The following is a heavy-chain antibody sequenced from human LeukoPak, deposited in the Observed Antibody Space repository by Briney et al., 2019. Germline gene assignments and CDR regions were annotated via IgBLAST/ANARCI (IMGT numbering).Heavy chain of an antibody. Sequence: SETLSLTCTVSGGSISSYYWNWMRQPPGKGMEWIGYIFRSGSTNYNPSLKSRVTISVDTSKNRFSLNLGSVTAADTAVYYCARGIVEGYSYGWFYYMDVWGKGTTVTVSS. V-gene: IGHV4-59*01. CDR2: IFRSGST. CDR1: GGSISSYY. CDR3: ARGIVEGYSYGWFYYMDV. J-gene: IGHJ6*03. D-gene: IGHD5-18*01.